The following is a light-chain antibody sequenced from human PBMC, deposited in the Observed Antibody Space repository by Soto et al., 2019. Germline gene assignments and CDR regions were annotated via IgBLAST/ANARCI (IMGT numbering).Light chain of an antibody. Sequence: QSALTQPASVSGSPGQSITISCPGTSSDVGKYNYVSWYQQHPAKAPKLMIFEVSNRPSGVFNRFSGSKSGNTASLTISGLQAEDEAEYYCSSYTGSSINTVVFGGGTKLTVL. CDR1: SSDVGKYNY. CDR2: EVS. V-gene: IGLV2-14*01. J-gene: IGLJ2*01. CDR3: SSYTGSSINTVV.